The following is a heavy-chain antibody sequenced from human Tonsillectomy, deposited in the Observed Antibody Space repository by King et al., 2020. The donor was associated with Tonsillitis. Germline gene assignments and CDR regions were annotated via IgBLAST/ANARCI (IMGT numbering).Heavy chain of an antibody. V-gene: IGHV1-2*02. CDR3: AKIGTAYGAFDI. CDR1: GYTFTGYH. Sequence: QLVRSGAEVKKPGASVKVSCKASGYTFTGYHMHWVRQARGQGLEWMGWISPNSGGTNYAQMFQGRVTMTRDTSITTAYMELSGLRSDDTAVYYCAKIGTAYGAFDIWGQGTMVTVSS. D-gene: IGHD3-10*01. CDR2: ISPNSGGT. J-gene: IGHJ3*02.